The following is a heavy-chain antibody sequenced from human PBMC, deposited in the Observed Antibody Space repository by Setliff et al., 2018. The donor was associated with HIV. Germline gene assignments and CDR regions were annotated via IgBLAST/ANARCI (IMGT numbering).Heavy chain of an antibody. Sequence: ASVKVSCKTSGYTFTASYLHWVRQAPGQGLQWMGWMHPNSGATKYAQKFRDRVTLTGDTSISTASMELSSLKSDDTAMYYCATSTSRFFWNGFYQGGFGSRNSHSFVNWGQGTLVTVSS. CDR1: GYTFTASY. CDR3: ATSTSRFFWNGFYQGGFGSRNSHSFVN. J-gene: IGHJ4*02. D-gene: IGHD3-3*01. CDR2: MHPNSGAT. V-gene: IGHV1-2*02.